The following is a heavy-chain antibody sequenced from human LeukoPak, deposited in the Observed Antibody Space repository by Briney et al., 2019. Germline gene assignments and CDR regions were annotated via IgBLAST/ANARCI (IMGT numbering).Heavy chain of an antibody. CDR1: GGFFSGYY. J-gene: IGHJ6*03. Sequence: SQSLSLTCAVYGGFFSGYYWSWIRHPPGKGLEWIGEINHSGSTNFNPSLKSRVPISLDTSKNQFSVKLSSVTAADTAVYYCARARPYSNYCYYYYYVDVWGKGTTVTVSS. CDR3: ARARPYSNYCYYYYYVDV. D-gene: IGHD4-11*01. CDR2: INHSGST. V-gene: IGHV4-34*01.